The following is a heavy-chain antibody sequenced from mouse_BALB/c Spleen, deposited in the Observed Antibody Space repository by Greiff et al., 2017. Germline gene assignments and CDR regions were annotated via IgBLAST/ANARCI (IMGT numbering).Heavy chain of an antibody. CDR2: ISYSGST. V-gene: IGHV3-2*02. CDR3: ARGYGSSYVLFDY. J-gene: IGHJ2*01. Sequence: DVHLVESGPGLVKPSQSLSLTCTVTGYSITSDYAWNWIRQFPGNKLEWMGYISYSGSTSYNPSLKSRISITRDTSKNQFFLQLNSVTTEDTATYYCARGYGSSYVLFDYWGQGTTLTVSS. D-gene: IGHD1-1*01. CDR1: GYSITSDYA.